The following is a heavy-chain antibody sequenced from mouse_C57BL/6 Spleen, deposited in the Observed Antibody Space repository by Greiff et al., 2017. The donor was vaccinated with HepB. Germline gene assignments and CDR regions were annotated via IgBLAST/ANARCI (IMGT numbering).Heavy chain of an antibody. V-gene: IGHV1-15*01. J-gene: IGHJ2*01. CDR2: IDPETGGT. CDR1: GYTFTDYE. CDR3: TRYLITTAYFDY. D-gene: IGHD1-2*01. Sequence: VQLQQSGAELVRPGASVTLSCKASGYTFTDYEMHWVKQTPVHGLEWIGAIDPETGGTAYNQKFKGKAILTADKSSSTAYMELRSLTSEDSAVYYCTRYLITTAYFDYWGQGTTLTVSS.